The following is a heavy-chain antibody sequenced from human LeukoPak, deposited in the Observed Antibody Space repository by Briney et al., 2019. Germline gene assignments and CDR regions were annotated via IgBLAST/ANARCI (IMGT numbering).Heavy chain of an antibody. J-gene: IGHJ4*02. V-gene: IGHV3-64D*06. D-gene: IGHD6-13*01. CDR2: INSNGGIT. Sequence: GGSLRLSCSASGFTFSSFAMHWVRQAPGKGLEYVSAINSNGGITDYADSVKGRFTISRDNSKNTLHLQMSSLTVEDTAVYYCVKSPHASSSYFHYWAQGTLVTVSS. CDR1: GFTFSSFA. CDR3: VKSPHASSSYFHY.